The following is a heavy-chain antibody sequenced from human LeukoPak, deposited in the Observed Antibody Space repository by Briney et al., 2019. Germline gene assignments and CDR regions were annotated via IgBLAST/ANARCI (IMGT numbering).Heavy chain of an antibody. J-gene: IGHJ5*02. CDR1: GYTFTSYD. V-gene: IGHV1-8*01. Sequence: GASVTVSCTASGYTFTSYDINWVRQATGQGLEWMGWMNPNSGNTGYAQKFQGRVTMTRNTSISTAYMELSSLRSEDTAVYYCARAGRRVPSRWFDPWGQGTLVTVSS. D-gene: IGHD1-1*01. CDR2: MNPNSGNT. CDR3: ARAGRRVPSRWFDP.